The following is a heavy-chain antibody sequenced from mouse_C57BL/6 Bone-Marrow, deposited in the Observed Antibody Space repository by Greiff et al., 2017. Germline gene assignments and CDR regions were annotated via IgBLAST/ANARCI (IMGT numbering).Heavy chain of an antibody. V-gene: IGHV1-81*01. Sequence: VQLQQSGAELARPGASVKLSCKASGYTFTSYGISWVKQRTGQGLEWIGEIYPRSGNTYYNEKFKGKATLTAAKSSSTAYMELRSLTSEDSAVYFCAAGYYGGSDWWYFDVWGTGTTVTVSS. CDR1: GYTFTSYG. CDR3: AAGYYGGSDWWYFDV. D-gene: IGHD1-1*01. CDR2: IYPRSGNT. J-gene: IGHJ1*03.